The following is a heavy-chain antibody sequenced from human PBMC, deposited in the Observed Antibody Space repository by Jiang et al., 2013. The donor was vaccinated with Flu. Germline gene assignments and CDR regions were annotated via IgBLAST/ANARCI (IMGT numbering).Heavy chain of an antibody. CDR3: AFTGAFSTHVDV. CDR2: ISAPSGNT. Sequence: SGAEVKKPGASVKVSCKASSYSFPTYGISWVRQAPGQGLEWMGWISAPSGNTNYAQKLQGRVTMTADTSTTTAYMELRSLRSDDTAVYFCAFTGAFSTHVDVWGHGTTVTVSS. D-gene: IGHD3/OR15-3a*01. V-gene: IGHV1-18*04. J-gene: IGHJ6*02. CDR1: SYSFPTYG.